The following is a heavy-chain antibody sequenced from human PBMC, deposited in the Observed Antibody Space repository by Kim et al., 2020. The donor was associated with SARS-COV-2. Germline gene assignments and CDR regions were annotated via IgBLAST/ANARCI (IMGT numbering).Heavy chain of an antibody. CDR3: ARDLGPDAFDI. V-gene: IGHV3-21*01. D-gene: IGHD3-16*01. CDR1: GFTFENYN. CDR2: IRSSSSYI. J-gene: IGHJ3*02. Sequence: GGSLRLSCAASGFTFENYNMNWVRQAPGKGLECVSSIRSSSSYIYYRDSVKGRFTISRDNAKNSLYLQMNSLRAEDTAIYYCARDLGPDAFDIWGQGTM.